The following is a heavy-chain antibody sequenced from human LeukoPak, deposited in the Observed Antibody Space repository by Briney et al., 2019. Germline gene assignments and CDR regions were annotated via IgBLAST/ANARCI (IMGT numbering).Heavy chain of an antibody. V-gene: IGHV4-39*07. J-gene: IGHJ4*02. D-gene: IGHD6-19*01. CDR2: IYYSGST. CDR1: GFTFSSYW. CDR3: ARDRGWTD. Sequence: GSLRLSCAASGFTFSSYWMSWVRQAPGKGLEWIGSIYYSGSTYYNPSLKSRVTISVDTSKNQFSLKLSSVTAADTAVYYCARDRGWTDWGQGTLVTVSS.